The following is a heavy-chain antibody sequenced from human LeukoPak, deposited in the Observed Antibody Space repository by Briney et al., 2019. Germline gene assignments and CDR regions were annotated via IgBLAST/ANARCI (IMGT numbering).Heavy chain of an antibody. CDR1: GGAISSYY. D-gene: IGHD3-3*01. J-gene: IGHJ5*02. V-gene: IGHV4-59*01. CDR3: ARGFYDFWSGYSLRGGALYNWFDP. Sequence: PSETLSLTCTVSGGAISSYYWSWIRQPPGKGLEWIGYIYYSGSTNYNPSLKSRVTISVDTFKNQFSLKLSSVTAADTAVYYCARGFYDFWSGYSLRGGALYNWFDPWGQGTLVTVSS. CDR2: IYYSGST.